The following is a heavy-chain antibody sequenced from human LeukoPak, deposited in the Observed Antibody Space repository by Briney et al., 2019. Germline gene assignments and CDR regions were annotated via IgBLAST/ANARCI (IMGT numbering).Heavy chain of an antibody. V-gene: IGHV4-59*01. CDR3: ARDRRWEYYDLAFDP. Sequence: SETLSLTCTVSGGSISSYYWSWIRQPPGKGLEWIGYIYYSGSTNYNPSLKSRVTISVDTSKSQFSLKLSSVTAADTAVYYCARDRRWEYYDLAFDPWGQGTLVTVSS. CDR2: IYYSGST. CDR1: GGSISSYY. J-gene: IGHJ5*02. D-gene: IGHD3-3*01.